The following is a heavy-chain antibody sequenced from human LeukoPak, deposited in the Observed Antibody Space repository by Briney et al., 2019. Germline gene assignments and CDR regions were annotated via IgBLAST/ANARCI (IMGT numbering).Heavy chain of an antibody. J-gene: IGHJ6*02. V-gene: IGHV4-59*01. Sequence: PSETLSLTCTVSGGSISSYYWSWIRQPPGKGLERIGHIYYSGSTNYNPSLKSRVTISVDTSKNQFSLKLSSVTAADTAIYYCARSSSTSSYYYYGMDVWGQGTTVTVSS. CDR3: ARSSSTSSYYYYGMDV. CDR1: GGSISSYY. CDR2: IYYSGST.